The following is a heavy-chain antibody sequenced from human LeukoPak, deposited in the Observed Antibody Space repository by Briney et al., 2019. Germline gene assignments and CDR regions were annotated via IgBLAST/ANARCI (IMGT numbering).Heavy chain of an antibody. CDR1: GFTFSSYG. V-gene: IGHV3-30*03. D-gene: IGHD4-17*01. CDR3: ARSVGYGGYDYFDY. J-gene: IGHJ4*02. CDR2: ISYDGSNK. Sequence: GRSLRLSCAASGFTFSSYGMHWVRQAPGKGLEWVAVISYDGSNKYYADSVKGRFTISRDNSKNTLYLQMNSLRAEDTAVYYCARSVGYGGYDYFDYWGQGTLVTVSS.